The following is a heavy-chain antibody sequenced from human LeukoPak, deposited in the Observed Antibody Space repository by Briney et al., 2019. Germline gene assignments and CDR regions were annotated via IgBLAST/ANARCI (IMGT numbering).Heavy chain of an antibody. CDR2: IYTSGST. J-gene: IGHJ5*02. CDR3: ARDSPQMVRGVMGWFDP. CDR1: GGSISSYY. Sequence: PSETLSLTCTVSGGSISSYYWSWVRQPAGKGREWIGRIYTSGSTNYNPSLKSRVTMSVDTSKNQFSLKLSSVTAADTAVYYCARDSPQMVRGVMGWFDPWGQGTLVTVSS. V-gene: IGHV4-4*07. D-gene: IGHD3-10*01.